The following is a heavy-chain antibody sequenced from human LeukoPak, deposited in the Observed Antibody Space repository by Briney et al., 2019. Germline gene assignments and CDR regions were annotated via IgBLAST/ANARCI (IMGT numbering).Heavy chain of an antibody. D-gene: IGHD5-12*01. Sequence: GGSLRLSCAASGFSFTSYEMNWVRQSPGKGLEWVSYISSSGGTIYYADSVKGRFTISRDNAKNSVYLQMNSLRAEDTAVYYCARDGVATITYYYYGMDVWGQGTTVTVSS. CDR3: ARDGVATITYYYYGMDV. CDR2: ISSSGGTI. V-gene: IGHV3-48*03. CDR1: GFSFTSYE. J-gene: IGHJ6*02.